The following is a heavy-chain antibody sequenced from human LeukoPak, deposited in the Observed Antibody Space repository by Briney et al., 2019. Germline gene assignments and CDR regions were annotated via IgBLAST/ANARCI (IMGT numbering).Heavy chain of an antibody. CDR3: ASSITMIVVVTPAPNFDY. CDR2: INPNSGGT. Sequence: ASVKVSCKASGYTFTGYYMHWVRQAPGQGLEWMGWINPNSGGTNYAQKFQGRVTMTRDTSISTAYMELSRPRSDDTAVYYCASSITMIVVVTPAPNFDYWGQGTLVTVSS. J-gene: IGHJ4*02. V-gene: IGHV1-2*02. CDR1: GYTFTGYY. D-gene: IGHD3-22*01.